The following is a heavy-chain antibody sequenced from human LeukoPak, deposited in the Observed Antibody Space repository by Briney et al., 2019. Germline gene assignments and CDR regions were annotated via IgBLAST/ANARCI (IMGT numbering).Heavy chain of an antibody. CDR2: IIPIFGTA. V-gene: IGHV1-69*01. D-gene: IGHD3-3*01. CDR3: ASGIRNYDFWSDRPNAFDI. J-gene: IGHJ3*02. Sequence: SVKVSCKASGGTFGSYAISWVRQAPGQGLEWMGGIIPIFGTANYAQKFQGRVTITADESTSTAYMELSSLRSEDTAVYYCASGIRNYDFWSDRPNAFDIWGQGTMVTVSS. CDR1: GGTFGSYA.